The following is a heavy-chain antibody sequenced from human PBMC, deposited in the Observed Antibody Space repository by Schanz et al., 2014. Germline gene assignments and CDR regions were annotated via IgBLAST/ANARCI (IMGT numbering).Heavy chain of an antibody. CDR1: GFTFNFYG. V-gene: IGHV3-7*01. J-gene: IGHJ6*03. CDR3: ARESGGQNDLDTEPHKYTYMDV. Sequence: EVQLVESGGRLVQPGGSLRLSCAASGFTFNFYGIHWVRQAPGKGLGWVANIGDDGADKYYLDSVRGRFTISRDNTKNFLHLEMNNLRAEDTAVYFCARESGGQNDLDTEPHKYTYMDVWGKGTTVTVSS. D-gene: IGHD1-1*01. CDR2: IGDDGADK.